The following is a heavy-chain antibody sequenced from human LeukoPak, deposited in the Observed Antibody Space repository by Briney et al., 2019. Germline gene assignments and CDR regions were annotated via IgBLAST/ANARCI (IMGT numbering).Heavy chain of an antibody. CDR3: ARDRGEGYCSSTSCPLLYY. V-gene: IGHV3-23*01. D-gene: IGHD2-2*01. CDR1: GFTFSSYA. Sequence: PGGSLRLSCAASGFTFSSYAMSWVRQAPGKGLEWVSAISGSGGSTYYADSVKGRFTISRDNSKNTLYLQMNSLRAEDTAVYYCARDRGEGYCSSTSCPLLYYWGQGTLVTVSS. CDR2: ISGSGGST. J-gene: IGHJ4*02.